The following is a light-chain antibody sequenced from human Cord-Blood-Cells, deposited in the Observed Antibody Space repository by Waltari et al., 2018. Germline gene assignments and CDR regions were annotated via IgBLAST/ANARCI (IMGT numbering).Light chain of an antibody. V-gene: IGKV1-33*01. CDR3: QQYDNLPPLT. CDR1: QDISNY. J-gene: IGKJ4*01. Sequence: EIQMPQSPSSLSVSVGDRVTITCQASQDISNYLNWYQQKPGKAPKLLIYDASNLETGVPSRFSGSGSGTDFTFTISSLQPEDIATYYCQQYDNLPPLTFGGGTKVEIK. CDR2: DAS.